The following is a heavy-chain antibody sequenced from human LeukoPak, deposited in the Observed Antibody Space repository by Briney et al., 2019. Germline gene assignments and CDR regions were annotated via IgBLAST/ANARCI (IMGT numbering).Heavy chain of an antibody. CDR2: ISDDGRRK. V-gene: IGHV3-30*18. CDR3: AKEYCSGGSCSGY. Sequence: GGSLRLSCAASGFTFSDYGIHVVRQAPGKGLEWVTYISDDGRRKYYADSVKGRFTISRDNSKNTMYLEMSSLRGEDTAVYYCAKEYCSGGSCSGYWGQGTLVTVSS. D-gene: IGHD2-15*01. CDR1: GFTFSDYG. J-gene: IGHJ4*02.